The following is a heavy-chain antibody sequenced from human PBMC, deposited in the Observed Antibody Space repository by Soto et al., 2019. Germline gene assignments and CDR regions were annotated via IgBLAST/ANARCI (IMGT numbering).Heavy chain of an antibody. V-gene: IGHV3-11*01. Sequence: GGSLRLSCAASGFTFSDYYMSWIRQAPGKGLEWVSYISSSGSTIYYADSVKGRFTISRDNAKNSLYLQMNSLRAEDTAVYYCAGDHPRRGYSYGYDDYWGQGTLVTVSS. CDR1: GFTFSDYY. CDR3: AGDHPRRGYSYGYDDY. J-gene: IGHJ4*02. CDR2: ISSSGSTI. D-gene: IGHD5-18*01.